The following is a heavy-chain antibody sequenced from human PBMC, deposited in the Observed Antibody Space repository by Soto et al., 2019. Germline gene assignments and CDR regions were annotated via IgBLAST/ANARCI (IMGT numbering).Heavy chain of an antibody. Sequence: GGSLRLSCAASGFTFSSYAMSWVRQAPGKGLEWVSAISGSGGSTYYADSMKGRFTISRDNSKNTLYLQMNSLRAEDTAVYYCAKEAVYYDRGKADYGMDVWGQGTTVTVSS. CDR3: AKEAVYYDRGKADYGMDV. J-gene: IGHJ6*02. D-gene: IGHD3-22*01. CDR1: GFTFSSYA. V-gene: IGHV3-23*01. CDR2: ISGSGGST.